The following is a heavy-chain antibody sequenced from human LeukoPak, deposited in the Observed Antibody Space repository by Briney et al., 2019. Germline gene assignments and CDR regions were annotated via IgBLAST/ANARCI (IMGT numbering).Heavy chain of an antibody. J-gene: IGHJ6*03. CDR3: ASFTVVGSYYYYMGV. D-gene: IGHD3-10*01. Sequence: GVSLRLSCTASGITFSDYSMNWVRQAPGKGLEWVSYISSSSTTYYADSVRGRFTISRDNAKNSLYLQMSSLRAEDSAVYYCASFTVVGSYYYYMGVWGNGTTVTVSS. CDR2: ISSSSTT. V-gene: IGHV3-69-1*01. CDR1: GITFSDYS.